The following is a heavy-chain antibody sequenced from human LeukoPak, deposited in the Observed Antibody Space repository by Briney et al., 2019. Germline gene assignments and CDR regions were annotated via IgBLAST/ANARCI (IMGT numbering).Heavy chain of an antibody. CDR3: ARAVWWLQE. CDR1: GYTFTSYG. CDR2: MNPNSGNT. D-gene: IGHD1-26*01. J-gene: IGHJ4*02. Sequence: ASVKVSCKASGYTFTSYGISWVRQAPGQGLEWMGWMNPNSGNTGYAQKFQGRVTMTRNTSISTAYMELSSLRSEDTAVYYCARAVWWLQEWGQGTLVTVSS. V-gene: IGHV1-8*02.